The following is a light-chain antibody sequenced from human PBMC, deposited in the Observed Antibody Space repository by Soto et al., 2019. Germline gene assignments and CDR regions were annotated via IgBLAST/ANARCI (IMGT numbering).Light chain of an antibody. CDR1: SSDVGGYNY. J-gene: IGLJ2*01. Sequence: QSALTQPRSVSGSPGQSVTISCTGTSSDVGGYNYVSWYQQHPGKAPKLMIHDVTKRPSGVPDRFSGSKSGNTASLTISGLLAEDEADYYCCSYAGSYTLGVFGGGTKLTVL. CDR2: DVT. CDR3: CSYAGSYTLGV. V-gene: IGLV2-11*01.